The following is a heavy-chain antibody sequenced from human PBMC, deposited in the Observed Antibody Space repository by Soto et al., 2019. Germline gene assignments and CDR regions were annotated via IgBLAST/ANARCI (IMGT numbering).Heavy chain of an antibody. D-gene: IGHD6-19*01. Sequence: EVQVLESGGNLVQPGGSLRLSCAGSGFSFHTSALSWVRQTPGKGLEWISSISGSDATTFYADSVKGRFTISRDSSKKPLYLQMNSLRAEDTALYYCAKCIGWPPEFDYWGQGTLVTVSS. CDR3: AKCIGWPPEFDY. CDR2: ISGSDATT. V-gene: IGHV3-23*01. J-gene: IGHJ4*02. CDR1: GFSFHTSA.